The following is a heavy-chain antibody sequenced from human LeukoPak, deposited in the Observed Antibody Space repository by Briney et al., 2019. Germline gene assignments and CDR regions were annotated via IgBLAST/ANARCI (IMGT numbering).Heavy chain of an antibody. CDR2: ISVDNGDT. D-gene: IGHD3-3*01. CDR3: ARGSGDPLDY. CDR1: GYTFNTYG. J-gene: IGHJ4*02. Sequence: ASVKVSCKTSGYTFNTYGINWVRQAPGQGLEWMGWISVDNGDTYYAQNFQGRITMTTDTSTTTAYMESRTLTSDDAAVYYCARGSGDPLDYWGQGTLVSVSS. V-gene: IGHV1-18*01.